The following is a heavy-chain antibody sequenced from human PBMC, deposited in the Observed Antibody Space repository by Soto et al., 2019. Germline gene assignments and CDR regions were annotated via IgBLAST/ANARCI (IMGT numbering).Heavy chain of an antibody. CDR1: GGTFSSYA. J-gene: IGHJ5*02. D-gene: IGHD3-10*01. CDR3: APVPAPDYYGSGSYYTEFDP. V-gene: IGHV1-69*06. Sequence: SVKVSCKASGGTFSSYAISWVRQAPGQGLEGMGGIISIFGTANYAQKFQGRVTITADKSTSTAYMELSSLRSEDTAVYYCAPVPAPDYYGSGSYYTEFDPWGQGTLVTVSS. CDR2: IISIFGTA.